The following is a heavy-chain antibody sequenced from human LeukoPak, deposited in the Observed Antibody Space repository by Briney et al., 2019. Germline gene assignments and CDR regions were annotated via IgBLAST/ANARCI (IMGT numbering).Heavy chain of an antibody. D-gene: IGHD1-26*01. J-gene: IGHJ4*02. CDR2: IKKNGGST. V-gene: IGHV3-20*04. CDR1: GFTFDDYG. CDR3: ARGFIGGPLDL. Sequence: PGGSLRLSCAASGFTFDDYGMSWVRQAPGKGLEWVSGIKKNGGSTDYGDSVEGRFTISRDNAKKSLYLQLNSLRAEDTALYFCARGFIGGPLDLWGQGTLVTVSS.